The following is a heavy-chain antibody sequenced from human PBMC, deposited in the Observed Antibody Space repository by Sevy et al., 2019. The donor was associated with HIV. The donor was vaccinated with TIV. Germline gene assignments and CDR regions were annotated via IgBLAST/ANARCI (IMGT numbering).Heavy chain of an antibody. CDR1: GFTFSSYS. Sequence: GGSLRLSCAASGFTFSSYSMNWVRQAPGKGLEWVSYISSSSSTIYYADSVKGRFTISRDNAKNSLYLQMNSLRDEDTAVCYCARDRYDYVWGSYRPTFDYWGQGTLVTVSS. V-gene: IGHV3-48*02. D-gene: IGHD3-16*02. CDR2: ISSSSSTI. CDR3: ARDRYDYVWGSYRPTFDY. J-gene: IGHJ4*02.